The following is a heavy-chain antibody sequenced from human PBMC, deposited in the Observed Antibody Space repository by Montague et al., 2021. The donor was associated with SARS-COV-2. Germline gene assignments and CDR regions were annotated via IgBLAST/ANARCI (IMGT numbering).Heavy chain of an antibody. J-gene: IGHJ4*02. V-gene: IGHV4-39*01. Sequence: SETLSLTCTVSGGSISSSSYYWGWIRQPPGKGLEWIGSIYYSGSTYYNPSLKSRVTISVDTSKNQFSLKLSSVTAADTPVYYCARQRRGGLVSTPRFFDYWGQGTLVTVSS. CDR1: GGSISSSSYY. CDR3: ARQRRGGLVSTPRFFDY. D-gene: IGHD6-19*01. CDR2: IYYSGST.